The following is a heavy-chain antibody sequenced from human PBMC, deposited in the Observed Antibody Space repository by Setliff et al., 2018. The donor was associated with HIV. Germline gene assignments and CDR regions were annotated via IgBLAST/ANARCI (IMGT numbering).Heavy chain of an antibody. CDR3: ARDIITTFGVFTTSVGGWNY. CDR2: IKQDGSEK. CDR1: GFTFSSHW. V-gene: IGHV3-7*03. Sequence: PGGSLRLSCAASGFTFSSHWMSWIRQAPGKGLEWVASIKQDGSEKYFVDSVKGRFTISRDNAKDSMFLQMNSLRAEDTAMYYCARDIITTFGVFTTSVGGWNYWGQGTLVTVSS. J-gene: IGHJ4*02. D-gene: IGHD3-3*01.